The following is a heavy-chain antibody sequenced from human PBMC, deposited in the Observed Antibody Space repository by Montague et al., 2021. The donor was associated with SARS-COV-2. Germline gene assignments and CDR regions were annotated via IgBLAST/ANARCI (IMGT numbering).Heavy chain of an antibody. CDR1: GVSIMNYY. J-gene: IGHJ3*02. V-gene: IGHV4-59*01. D-gene: IGHD1-14*01. CDR3: ARETMTADAFDT. CDR2: IYFSGNT. Sequence: SETLSLTCTVSGVSIMNYYWGWIRQSPGKGLEWIGYIYFSGNTNYNPSLKSRVSISVDPSSNQVSLRLTSVTAADTAVYYCARETMTADAFDTWGQGTMVTVSS.